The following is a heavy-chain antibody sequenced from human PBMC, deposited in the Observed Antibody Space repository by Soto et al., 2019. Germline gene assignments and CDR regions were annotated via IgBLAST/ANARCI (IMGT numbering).Heavy chain of an antibody. Sequence: QVQLVESGGGVVQPGRSLRLSCAASGFTFSNYAMYWVRQAPGKGLEWVAVIAYDGSNKYYADSVKGRFTISRDNSKNTLYLQMNSLRAEDTAVYYCARGVSAYNWNDEVYWGQGTLVTVSS. D-gene: IGHD1-20*01. CDR3: ARGVSAYNWNDEVY. J-gene: IGHJ4*02. V-gene: IGHV3-30-3*01. CDR2: IAYDGSNK. CDR1: GFTFSNYA.